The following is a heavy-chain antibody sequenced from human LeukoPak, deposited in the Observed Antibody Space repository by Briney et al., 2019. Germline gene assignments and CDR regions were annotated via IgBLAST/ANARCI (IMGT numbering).Heavy chain of an antibody. D-gene: IGHD2-2*01. J-gene: IGHJ6*03. CDR2: IYFDGTIK. CDR1: GFTFTTYG. Sequence: GGSLRLSCAASGFTFTTYGMNWVRQAPGKGLEWVAFIYFDGTIKYYADSVKGRFTISRDNSKNTLYLQMNSLRAEDTAVYFCAKDGLYCSSSSRSCYLWYYYMDVWGKGTTVTISS. CDR3: AKDGLYCSSSSRSCYLWYYYMDV. V-gene: IGHV3-30*02.